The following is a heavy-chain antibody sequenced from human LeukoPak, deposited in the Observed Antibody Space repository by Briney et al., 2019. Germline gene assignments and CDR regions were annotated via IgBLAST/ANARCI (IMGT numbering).Heavy chain of an antibody. CDR1: GFTFSSYS. CDR2: ISSSSSTI. CDR3: ASGLGQWLVTVDC. J-gene: IGHJ4*02. Sequence: GGSLRLSRAASGFTFSSYSMNWVRQAPGKGLEWVSYISSSSSTIYYADSVKGRFTISRDNAKNSLYLQMNSLRAEDTAVYYCASGLGQWLVTVDCWGQGTLVTVSS. D-gene: IGHD6-19*01. V-gene: IGHV3-48*04.